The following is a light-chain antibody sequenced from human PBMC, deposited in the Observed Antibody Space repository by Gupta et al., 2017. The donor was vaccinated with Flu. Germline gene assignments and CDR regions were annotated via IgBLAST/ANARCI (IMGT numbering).Light chain of an antibody. CDR2: EGS. CDR3: CSYAGSSTYYV. CDR1: SSDVGSYNL. Sequence: ITISCTGTSSDVGSYNLVSWYQQLPGKAPKLMLYEGSKRPSGVSNRFSGSKSGNTASLTISGLQAEDEADYYCCSYAGSSTYYVFGTGTKVTVL. J-gene: IGLJ1*01. V-gene: IGLV2-23*01.